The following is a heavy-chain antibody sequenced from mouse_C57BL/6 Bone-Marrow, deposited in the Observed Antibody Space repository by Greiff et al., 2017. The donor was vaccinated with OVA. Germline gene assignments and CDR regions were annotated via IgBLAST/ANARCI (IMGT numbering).Heavy chain of an antibody. D-gene: IGHD1-1*01. V-gene: IGHV5-9-1*02. J-gene: IGHJ4*01. CDR1: GFTFSSYA. CDR3: TRDPYYYGSLYAMDY. CDR2: ISSGGDYI. Sequence: EVNLVESGEGLVKPGGSLKLSCAASGFTFSSYAMSWVRQTPEKRLEWVAYISSGGDYIYYADTVKGRFTISRDNARNTLYLQMSSLKSEDTAMYYCTRDPYYYGSLYAMDYWGQGTSVTVSS.